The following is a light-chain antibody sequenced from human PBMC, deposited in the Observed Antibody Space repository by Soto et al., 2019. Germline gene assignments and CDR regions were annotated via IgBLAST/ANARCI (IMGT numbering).Light chain of an antibody. CDR3: QQYNKWPWT. Sequence: EIVLTQSPGTLSLSPWEMATLSCRASQSARSSLAWYQQKPGQAPRLLIYGASTGATGIPARFSGSGSGTDFTLTISGLQSEDSAVYYCQQYNKWPWTFGPGTKVDIK. CDR1: QSARSS. V-gene: IGKV3-15*01. J-gene: IGKJ1*01. CDR2: GAS.